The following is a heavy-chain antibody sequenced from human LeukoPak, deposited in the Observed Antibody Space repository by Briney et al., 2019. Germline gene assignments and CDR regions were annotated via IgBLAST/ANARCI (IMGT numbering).Heavy chain of an antibody. Sequence: GGSLRLSCAASGFTVSNNLMTWVRQAPGKGLEWVSVIYASGNTYYADSVKGRFTISRDNSKNTLYLQMNSLRAEDTALYYCARGYRYSFDFWGQGTLVTVSS. CDR3: ARGYRYSFDF. V-gene: IGHV3-53*01. J-gene: IGHJ5*01. CDR1: GFTVSNNL. CDR2: IYASGNT. D-gene: IGHD5-18*01.